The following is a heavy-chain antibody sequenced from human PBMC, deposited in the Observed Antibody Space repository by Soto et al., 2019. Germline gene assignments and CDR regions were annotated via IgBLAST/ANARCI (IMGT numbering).Heavy chain of an antibody. V-gene: IGHV4-59*01. J-gene: IGHJ4*02. CDR2: IYYSGST. CDR3: AAGVGATWGAY. CDR1: GGSISSYY. D-gene: IGHD1-26*01. Sequence: QVQLQESGPGLVKPSETLSLTCTVSGGSISSYYWSWIRQPPGKGLEWIGYIYYSGSTNYNPSLKSXXTXAXATSKNQVSLKLSSVTAADTAVYYCAAGVGATWGAYWGQGTLVTVSS.